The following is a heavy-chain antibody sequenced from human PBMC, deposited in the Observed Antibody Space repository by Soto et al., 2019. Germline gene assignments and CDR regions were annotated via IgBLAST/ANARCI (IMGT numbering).Heavy chain of an antibody. CDR2: MNPNSGNT. J-gene: IGHJ6*02. V-gene: IGHV1-8*01. Sequence: APVKVSCKASGYTFTSYDINWVRQATGQGLEWMGWMNPNSGNTGYAQKFQGRVTMTRNTAISTAYMELSSLRSEDTAVYYCARAGGSYYYYYYGMDVWGQGTTVTVSS. CDR3: ARAGGSYYYYYYGMDV. CDR1: GYTFTSYD. D-gene: IGHD1-26*01.